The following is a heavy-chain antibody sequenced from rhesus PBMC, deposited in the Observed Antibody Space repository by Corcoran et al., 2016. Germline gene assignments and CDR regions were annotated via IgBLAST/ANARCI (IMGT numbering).Heavy chain of an antibody. Sequence: QVQLQEAGTGLVKPSETLSLTCAVSGGSVSNNNWWTWIRQAPGKGREWIGTIGATRATTHYNPSLKSRVTISKDTSKMQFSLNLSSVPVADTAVYYCAATGDDTSTYRPFQFWGQGALVTVS. CDR3: AATGDDTSTYRPFQF. J-gene: IGHJ1*01. CDR1: GGSVSNNNW. D-gene: IGHD6-43*01. V-gene: IGHV4-65*02. CDR2: IGATRATT.